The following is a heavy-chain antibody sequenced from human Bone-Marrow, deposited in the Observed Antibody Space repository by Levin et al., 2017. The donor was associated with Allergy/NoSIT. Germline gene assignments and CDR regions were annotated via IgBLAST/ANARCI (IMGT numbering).Heavy chain of an antibody. CDR1: KFIFDDYG. CDR2: ISRNSGKT. CDR3: VKSLNTMTIHDGFDF. D-gene: IGHD1/OR15-1a*01. J-gene: IGHJ3*01. V-gene: IGHV3-9*01. Sequence: LSLTCATSKFIFDDYGMYWVRQAPGKGLEWVSGISRNSGKTHYADSVKGRFIISRDNAKNSLYLQMNSLRTEDTALYYCVKSLNTMTIHDGFDFWGQGTMVTVSA.